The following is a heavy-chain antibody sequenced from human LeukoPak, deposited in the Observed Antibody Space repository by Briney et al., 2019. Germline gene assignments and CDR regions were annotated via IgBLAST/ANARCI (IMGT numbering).Heavy chain of an antibody. CDR3: ARQEWEQQGRDYYFNGLDV. Sequence: PSETLSLTCSVSIGSISSSKWWSWVRQSPVKGLEWIGEIYLYGTTNYNPSFTSRVTMSVDRSRNQFSLKLTSVTAADTAVYYCARQEWEQQGRDYYFNGLDVWGPGTTVIVSS. D-gene: IGHD1/OR15-1a*01. V-gene: IGHV4-4*02. J-gene: IGHJ6*02. CDR2: IYLYGTT. CDR1: IGSISSSKW.